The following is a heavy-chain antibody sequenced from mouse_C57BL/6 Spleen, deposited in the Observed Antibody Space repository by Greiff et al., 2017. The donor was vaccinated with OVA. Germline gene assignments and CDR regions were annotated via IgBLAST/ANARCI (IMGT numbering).Heavy chain of an antibody. CDR1: GYTFTSYG. CDR3: ARSDTTVVGYFDV. V-gene: IGHV1-81*01. J-gene: IGHJ1*03. CDR2: IYPRSGNT. Sequence: VQLQESGAELARPGASVKLSCTASGYTFTSYGISWVKQRTGQGLEWIGEIYPRSGNTYYNEKFKGKATLTADKSSRTAYMRLRSLTSADSAGYVCARSDTTVVGYFDVWGTGTTVTVSS. D-gene: IGHD1-1*01.